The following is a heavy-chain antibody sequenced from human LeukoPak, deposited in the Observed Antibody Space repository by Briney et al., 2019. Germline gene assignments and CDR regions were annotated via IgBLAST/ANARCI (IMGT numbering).Heavy chain of an antibody. CDR1: GGTFSSYA. D-gene: IGHD2-2*01. J-gene: IGHJ4*02. Sequence: GASVKVSCKASGGTFSSYAISWVRQAPGQGLEWVGGIIPIFGTANSAQKFQGRVTITADKSTSTAYMELSSLRSEDTAVYYCARDTGYCSSTSCYSEGIFDYWGQGTLVTVSS. CDR3: ARDTGYCSSTSCYSEGIFDY. V-gene: IGHV1-69*06. CDR2: IIPIFGTA.